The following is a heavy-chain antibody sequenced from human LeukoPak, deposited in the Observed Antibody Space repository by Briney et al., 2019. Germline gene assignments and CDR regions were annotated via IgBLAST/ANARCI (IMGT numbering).Heavy chain of an antibody. CDR3: AREGSDY. CDR2: MNPNSGNT. V-gene: IGHV1-8*03. J-gene: IGHJ4*02. CDR1: GYTFTSYD. Sequence: GASVKVSCKASGYTFTSYDINWVRQATGQGLEWMGYMNPNSGNTGYAQKFQGRVTITTNNSTSTDYMELSSLRSDDTAVYYCAREGSDYWGQGTLVTVSS.